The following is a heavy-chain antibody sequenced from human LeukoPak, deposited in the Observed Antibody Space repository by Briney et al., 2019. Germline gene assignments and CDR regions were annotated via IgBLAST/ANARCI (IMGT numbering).Heavy chain of an antibody. J-gene: IGHJ4*02. CDR2: IYYSGTT. CDR3: ARHGSGSSTFGY. Sequence: PSQTLSLTCNVSGDSISSGGQYWSWIRQLPGKGLEWIGYIYYSGTTYFNPSLKSRVSMSVDTSKSQFSLKLSSVTAADTAVYYCARHGSGSSTFGYWGQGTLVTVSS. V-gene: IGHV4-31*03. D-gene: IGHD1-26*01. CDR1: GDSISSGGQY.